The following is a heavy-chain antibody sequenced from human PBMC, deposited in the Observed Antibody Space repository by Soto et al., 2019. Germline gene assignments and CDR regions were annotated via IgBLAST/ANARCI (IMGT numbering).Heavy chain of an antibody. Sequence: SQTLSLTCAISGDSVSSNSAAWNWIRQSPSRGLEWLGRAYYRSQWYYDSAVSVRSRITVIPDTSKNQFSLQLNSVTPEDTAVYYCTKQKGYSRTYNGIDVWGQRTTVTVSS. CDR1: GDSVSSNSAA. CDR2: AYYRSQWYY. D-gene: IGHD4-4*01. V-gene: IGHV6-1*01. CDR3: TKQKGYSRTYNGIDV. J-gene: IGHJ6*02.